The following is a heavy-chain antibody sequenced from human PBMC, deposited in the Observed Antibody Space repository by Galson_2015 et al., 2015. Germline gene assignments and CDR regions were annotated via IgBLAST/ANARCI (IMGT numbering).Heavy chain of an antibody. CDR2: ISGSGGST. V-gene: IGHV3-23*01. CDR3: VKDNCSGGSCYSDY. D-gene: IGHD2-15*01. J-gene: IGHJ4*02. CDR1: GFTFSSYA. Sequence: SLRLSCAASGFTFSSYAMSWVRQAPGKGLEWVSAISGSGGSTYYADSVKGRFTISRDNSKNTLYLQMNSLRAEDTAVYYCVKDNCSGGSCYSDYWGQGTLVTVSS.